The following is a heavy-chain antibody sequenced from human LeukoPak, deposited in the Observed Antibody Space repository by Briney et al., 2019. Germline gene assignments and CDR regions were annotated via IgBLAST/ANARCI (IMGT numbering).Heavy chain of an antibody. V-gene: IGHV1-46*02. Sequence: SVTVSCKASGYSFNSYYMLRVGQAPGQGLEGVGIINPSGGSTSYAQKFQGRVTMTRDTTTSTVYMELSTESYLDTAGSHCSRGLRGASPLLDYWLGRTKVTVSS. CDR2: INPSGGST. CDR1: GYSFNSYY. CDR3: SRGLRGASPLLDY. D-gene: IGHD1-26*01. J-gene: IGHJ4*02.